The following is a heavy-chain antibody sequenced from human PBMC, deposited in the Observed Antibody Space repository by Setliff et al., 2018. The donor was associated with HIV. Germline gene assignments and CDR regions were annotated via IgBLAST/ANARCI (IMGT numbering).Heavy chain of an antibody. CDR2: FDPEDGEA. J-gene: IGHJ4*02. CDR1: GYTLTELS. V-gene: IGHV1-24*01. D-gene: IGHD5-18*01. Sequence: ASVKVSCKVSGYTLTELSIHWVRQTFGKGLEWMGGFDPEDGEAIYAQKFQGRVTMTEDTFTDTAYMELSSLTSEDTAVYYCATRSRWIQLSFDGIFDYWGQGTPVTVSS. CDR3: ATRSRWIQLSFDGIFDY.